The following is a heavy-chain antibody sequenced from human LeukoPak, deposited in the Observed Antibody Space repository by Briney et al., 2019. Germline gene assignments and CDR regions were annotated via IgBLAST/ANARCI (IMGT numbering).Heavy chain of an antibody. CDR2: IYYSGST. V-gene: IGHV4-59*01. CDR1: CGSISSYY. J-gene: IGHJ6*02. Sequence: SETLSLTCTVSCGSISSYYWSWIRHPPGKGLEWIGYIYYSGSTNYNPSLKSRVTISVDTSKNQFSLKLSSVTAADTAVYYCARVRAYSSSWYSRDYGMDVWGQGTTVTVSS. CDR3: ARVRAYSSSWYSRDYGMDV. D-gene: IGHD6-13*01.